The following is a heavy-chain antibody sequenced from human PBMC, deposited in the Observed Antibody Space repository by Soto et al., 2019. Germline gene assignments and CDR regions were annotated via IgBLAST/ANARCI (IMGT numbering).Heavy chain of an antibody. Sequence: QVQLVQSGAEVKKPGASVKVSCKASGYTFTGYYMHWVRQAPGQGLEWMGWINPNSGGTNYAQNFQGRVTMTRDTSISTAYMELSRLRSYDTAVYYCARDISRQQKFHTQTSFYYYYGMDVWGQGTTVTVSS. V-gene: IGHV1-2*02. D-gene: IGHD3-3*02. CDR2: INPNSGGT. J-gene: IGHJ6*02. CDR3: ARDISRQQKFHTQTSFYYYYGMDV. CDR1: GYTFTGYY.